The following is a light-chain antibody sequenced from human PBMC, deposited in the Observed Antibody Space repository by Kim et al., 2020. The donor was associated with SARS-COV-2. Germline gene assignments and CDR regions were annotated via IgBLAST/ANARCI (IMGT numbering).Light chain of an antibody. V-gene: IGLV2-14*04. CDR1: SSYVGAYTS. J-gene: IGLJ3*02. Sequence: PAISLSCTGTSSYVGAYTSVSGYHRHPGNAPKLSIYAGSMRPSGVSKRFAGSRSGNTASLSIAGLRAEDEAGFYFSSYTSSSTWVFGRGTQLTVL. CDR2: AGS. CDR3: SSYTSSSTWV.